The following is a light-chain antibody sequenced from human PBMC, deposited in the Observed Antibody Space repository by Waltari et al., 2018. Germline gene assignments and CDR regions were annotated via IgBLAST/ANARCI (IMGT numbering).Light chain of an antibody. J-gene: IGLJ2*01. CDR3: GAWDSRLSAVV. CDR1: TSNIGNNF. Sequence: QSVLTQPPSVSAAPGQQVTISCSGSTSNIGNNFVSWYQQLPGAAPRLLIYDNNKRLSRIPDRFSASKSDTSATLGITGLQTGDEADYYCGAWDSRLSAVVFGGGTKLTVL. V-gene: IGLV1-51*02. CDR2: DNN.